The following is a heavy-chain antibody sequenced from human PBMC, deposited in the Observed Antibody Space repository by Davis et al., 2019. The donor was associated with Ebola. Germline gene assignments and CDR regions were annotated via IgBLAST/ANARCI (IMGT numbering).Heavy chain of an antibody. D-gene: IGHD6-13*01. CDR3: ANFRALVPLDY. Sequence: GESLKISCAASGFTFSSYAMSWVRQAPGKGLEWVSAISGSGGSTYYADSVKGRFTISRDNSKNTLYLQMNSLRAEDTAVYYCANFRALVPLDYWGQGTLVTVSS. CDR2: ISGSGGST. V-gene: IGHV3-23*01. CDR1: GFTFSSYA. J-gene: IGHJ4*02.